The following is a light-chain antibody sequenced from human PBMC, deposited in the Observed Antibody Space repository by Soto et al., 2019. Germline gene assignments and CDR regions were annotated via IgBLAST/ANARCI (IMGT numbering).Light chain of an antibody. V-gene: IGKV3-20*01. Sequence: EIVLTQSPGTLSLSPGDRATLSCRASQSVSSSDLAWYQQKPGQAPRLLIDGASTRATGIPDRFSGSGSGTDVTLTISRLEPEDFAVYYCQQYGGSPLYTFGQGTKLEIK. J-gene: IGKJ2*01. CDR2: GAS. CDR3: QQYGGSPLYT. CDR1: QSVSSSD.